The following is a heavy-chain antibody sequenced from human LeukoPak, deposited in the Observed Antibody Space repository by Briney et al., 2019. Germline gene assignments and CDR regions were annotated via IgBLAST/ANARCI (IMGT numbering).Heavy chain of an antibody. V-gene: IGHV4-4*02. Sequence: SETLSLTCAVSGGSVSSSYWWSWVRQPPGKGLEWIGKIYHSGNTNYNPSLKSRVTISLDNSKNQFSLKLSSVTAADTAVYYCARDLPLGDYYYGMDVWGQGTTVTVSS. J-gene: IGHJ6*02. CDR1: GGSVSSSYW. CDR3: ARDLPLGDYYYGMDV. D-gene: IGHD2-15*01. CDR2: IYHSGNT.